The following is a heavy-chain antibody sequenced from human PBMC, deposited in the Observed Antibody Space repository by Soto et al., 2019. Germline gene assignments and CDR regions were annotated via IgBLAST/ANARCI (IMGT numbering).Heavy chain of an antibody. CDR2: ISGDGSTT. J-gene: IGHJ4*02. CDR3: VKDRYVEY. D-gene: IGHD1-1*01. Sequence: GSLRLSCSASGFTFSPFAMHWVRRAPGKTLEYVSSISGDGSTTYYADSVKGRFTISRDNSKNTLYLQMSSLRTEDTAVYYCVKDRYVEYWGRGTLVTVSS. V-gene: IGHV3-64D*06. CDR1: GFTFSPFA.